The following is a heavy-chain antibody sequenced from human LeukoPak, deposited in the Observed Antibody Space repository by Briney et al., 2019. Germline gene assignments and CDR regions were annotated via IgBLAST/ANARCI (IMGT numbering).Heavy chain of an antibody. CDR3: SNESNYDSSGYFN. CDR2: IRFDGSTT. V-gene: IGHV3-30*02. Sequence: GGSLRLSCAASGFVLSSHGTHWVRQAPGKGLEWVAFIRFDGSTTYYAESVKGRFTVSRDNSKFTAYLQVNSLRAEDTAVYYCSNESNYDSSGYFNWGQGTLVTVS. CDR1: GFVLSSHG. D-gene: IGHD3-22*01. J-gene: IGHJ4*02.